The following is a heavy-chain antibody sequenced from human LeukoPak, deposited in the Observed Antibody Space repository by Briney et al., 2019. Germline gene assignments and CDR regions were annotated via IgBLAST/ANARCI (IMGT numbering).Heavy chain of an antibody. D-gene: IGHD6-19*01. J-gene: IGHJ4*02. CDR1: GFTFSDYY. Sequence: GGSLRLSCAASGFTFSDYYMSWIRQAPGKGLEWVSYISSSGSTYYADSVKGRFTISRDNSKNTLYLQMNSLRAEDTAVYYCAKYSSGWLYFDYWGQGTLVTVSS. CDR3: AKYSSGWLYFDY. V-gene: IGHV3-11*01. CDR2: ISSSGST.